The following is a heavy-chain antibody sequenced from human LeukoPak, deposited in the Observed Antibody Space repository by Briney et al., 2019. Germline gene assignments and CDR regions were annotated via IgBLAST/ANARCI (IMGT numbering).Heavy chain of an antibody. J-gene: IGHJ5*02. CDR2: IKQDGSEK. V-gene: IGHV3-7*01. CDR3: VRDGGTDWYDP. CDR1: GFSVSDYW. Sequence: GGSLRLSCAASGFSVSDYWMTWVRQVPGKGLEWVANIKQDGSEKTYVDSVKGRFTISRDNAKNSLYLQMNSLRVEDTAMYYCVRDGGTDWYDPWGQGTLVTVFS. D-gene: IGHD3-16*01.